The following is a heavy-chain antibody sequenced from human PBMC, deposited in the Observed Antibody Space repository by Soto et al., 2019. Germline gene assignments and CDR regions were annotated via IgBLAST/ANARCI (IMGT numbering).Heavy chain of an antibody. D-gene: IGHD2-21*01. CDR1: GYTFTNYP. Sequence: QVQLVQSGAEVKEPGASLKVSCKASGYTFTNYPMHWVRQAPGQRLEWLGWINSGDGNTKCSPKFQGRVTIARDTSAGTIYMELSRLTLEDTAVYYCASGNCVGECYIDYWGQGTLVTVSS. CDR3: ASGNCVGECYIDY. J-gene: IGHJ4*02. CDR2: INSGDGNT. V-gene: IGHV1-3*01.